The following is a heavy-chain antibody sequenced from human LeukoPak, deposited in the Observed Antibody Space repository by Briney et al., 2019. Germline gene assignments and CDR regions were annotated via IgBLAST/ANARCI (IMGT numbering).Heavy chain of an antibody. D-gene: IGHD3-3*01. Sequence: GGSLRLSCVASGFTFSDYGMHWVRQAPGKELEWVAATSYDGSDEYYVDSVKGRFTISRDNSKNTLYLEMKSLSSEDTAIYYCARTYTVFGAMDVWGKGTTVTVSA. J-gene: IGHJ6*04. CDR2: TSYDGSDE. V-gene: IGHV3-30*03. CDR3: ARTYTVFGAMDV. CDR1: GFTFSDYG.